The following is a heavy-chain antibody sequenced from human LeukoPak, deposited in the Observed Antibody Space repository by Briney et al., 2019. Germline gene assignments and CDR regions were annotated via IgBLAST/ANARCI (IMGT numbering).Heavy chain of an antibody. CDR2: ILGSGGST. V-gene: IGHV3-23*01. J-gene: IGHJ4*02. Sequence: GGSLRLSCAASGFTFSNYAMSWVRQAPGKGLEWVSAILGSGGSTYYADPVKGRFTVSRDNSKSTLYLQMNSLRAEDTALYYCAKWGDYDVLTGYYVPDYWGQGTLVTVSS. CDR1: GFTFSNYA. D-gene: IGHD3-9*01. CDR3: AKWGDYDVLTGYYVPDY.